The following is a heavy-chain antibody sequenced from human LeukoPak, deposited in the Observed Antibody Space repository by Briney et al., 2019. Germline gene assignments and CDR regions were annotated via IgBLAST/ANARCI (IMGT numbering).Heavy chain of an antibody. V-gene: IGHV3-33*01. CDR1: GFTFGGYG. CDR2: IAYDGSRA. Sequence: GGSLRLSCAGSGFTFGGYGMHLFRQTPGKGLEWVAVIAYDGSRAFYADSVKGRFNISRNNSKNTMYVQMDDLRAEDTAVYYSTRYNNDHFDYWGQGTLVSVSS. J-gene: IGHJ4*02. CDR3: TRYNNDHFDY. D-gene: IGHD1-14*01.